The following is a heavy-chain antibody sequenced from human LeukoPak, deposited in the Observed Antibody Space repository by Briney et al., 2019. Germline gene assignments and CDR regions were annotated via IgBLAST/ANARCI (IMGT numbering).Heavy chain of an antibody. CDR2: IDNSGTT. D-gene: IGHD6-13*01. CDR1: GGSISSGGYY. J-gene: IGHJ6*02. CDR3: ARDQYISSFRYYGMDV. Sequence: PSETLSLTCTVPGGSISSGGYYWSWIRQHPGKGLEWVGYIDNSGTTYYNPSLKSRVTISADTSKNQFSLRLSSVTAADTAVYYCARDQYISSFRYYGMDVWGQGTTVTVSS. V-gene: IGHV4-31*03.